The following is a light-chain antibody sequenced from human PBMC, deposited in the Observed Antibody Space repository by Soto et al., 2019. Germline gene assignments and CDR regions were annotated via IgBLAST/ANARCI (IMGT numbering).Light chain of an antibody. Sequence: DIQMTQSPSTLSASVGDRVTITCRASQSVRIWLAWYQQKPGEAPKLLIYGASSLESGVPSKFSGSGSVTEFTLTIDSLQPDDFATYYCQQYSDSSPTFGPGTKLEIK. CDR3: QQYSDSSPT. J-gene: IGKJ2*01. CDR2: GAS. CDR1: QSVRIW. V-gene: IGKV1-5*01.